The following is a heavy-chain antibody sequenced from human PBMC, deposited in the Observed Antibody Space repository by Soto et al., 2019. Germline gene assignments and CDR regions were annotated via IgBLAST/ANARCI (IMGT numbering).Heavy chain of an antibody. D-gene: IGHD3-10*01. Sequence: EVQLWQSGGGLVQPGGSLRLSCAASGFTFSYYGMAWVRQAPGKGLEWASSITTSGTATYYAKSVKGRFTISRDNSESSLSLQMSDLRAEDTAIYYCVGPGRHYSSEAYDYFFDNWGQGTLSPSPQ. V-gene: IGHV3-23*05. J-gene: IGHJ4*02. CDR2: ITTSGTAT. CDR1: GFTFSYYG. CDR3: VGPGRHYSSEAYDYFFDN.